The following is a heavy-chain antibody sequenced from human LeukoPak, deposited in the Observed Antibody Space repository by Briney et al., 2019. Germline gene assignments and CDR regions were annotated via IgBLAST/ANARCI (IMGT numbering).Heavy chain of an antibody. J-gene: IGHJ3*02. D-gene: IGHD5-18*01. Sequence: ASVKVSCKTSGYTFSDYYMHWVRQAPGQGLEWMGWINPNSGGTNYAQKFQGRVTMTRDTSISTVYMELSRLRSDDTAVYYCARDSGVTAMVFAFDIWGQGTMVTVSS. V-gene: IGHV1-2*02. CDR1: GYTFSDYY. CDR2: INPNSGGT. CDR3: ARDSGVTAMVFAFDI.